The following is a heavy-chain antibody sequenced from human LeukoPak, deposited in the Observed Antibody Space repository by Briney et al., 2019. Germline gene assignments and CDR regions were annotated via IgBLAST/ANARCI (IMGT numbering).Heavy chain of an antibody. V-gene: IGHV3-49*04. CDR1: GFTFSSYG. CDR2: IRSKAYGGTT. Sequence: GGSLRLSCAASGFTFSSYGMSWVRQAPGKGLEWVGFIRSKAYGGTTEYAASVKGRFTISRDDSKSIAYLQMNSLKTEDTAVYYCTSPSPVTSGYYYFDYWGQGTLVTVSS. D-gene: IGHD4-17*01. J-gene: IGHJ4*02. CDR3: TSPSPVTSGYYYFDY.